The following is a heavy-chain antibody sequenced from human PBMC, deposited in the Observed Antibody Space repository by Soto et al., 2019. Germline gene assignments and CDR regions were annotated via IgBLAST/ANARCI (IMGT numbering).Heavy chain of an antibody. Sequence: PSETLSLTCAVYGGSFSGYYWSWIRQPPGKGLEWIGEINHSGSTNYNPSLKSRVTISVDTSKNQFSLKLSSVTAADTAVYYYARGGRRPSWFGELWWFDPWGQGTLVTVSS. V-gene: IGHV4-34*01. J-gene: IGHJ5*02. CDR2: INHSGST. CDR1: GGSFSGYY. D-gene: IGHD3-10*01. CDR3: ARGGRRPSWFGELWWFDP.